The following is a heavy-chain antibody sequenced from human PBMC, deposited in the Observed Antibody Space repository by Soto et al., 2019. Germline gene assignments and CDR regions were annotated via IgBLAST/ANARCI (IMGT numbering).Heavy chain of an antibody. CDR2: IYAAGST. CDR3: ARGSYDAVLDS. D-gene: IGHD3-3*01. CDR1: GFTVSSNY. Sequence: EVQLMESGGGLVQPGGSLRLSCAASGFTVSSNYMSWVRQAPGKGLEWVSVIYAAGSTYYADSVKGRFTISRDESRNTLYLQLNSLRAEYTAVYYCARGSYDAVLDSWGQGTLVGVTS. J-gene: IGHJ4*02. V-gene: IGHV3-66*01.